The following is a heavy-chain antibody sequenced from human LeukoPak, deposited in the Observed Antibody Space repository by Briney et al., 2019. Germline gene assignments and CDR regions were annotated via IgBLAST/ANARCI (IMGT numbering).Heavy chain of an antibody. CDR1: GGTFSSYA. J-gene: IGHJ6*03. CDR3: ARSPGYYYYYYMDV. D-gene: IGHD1-1*01. CDR2: IIPIFGTA. Sequence: SVKVSCKASGGTFSSYAISWVRQAPGQGLEWMGGIIPIFGTADYAQKFQGRVTITTDESTSTAYMELSSLRSEDTAVYYCARSPGYYYYYYMDVWGKGTTVTVSS. V-gene: IGHV1-69*05.